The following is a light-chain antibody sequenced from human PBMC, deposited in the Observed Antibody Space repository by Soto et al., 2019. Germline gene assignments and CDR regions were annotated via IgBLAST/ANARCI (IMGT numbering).Light chain of an antibody. J-gene: IGKJ3*01. CDR1: QSISSSY. V-gene: IGKV3-20*01. Sequence: DIVMTQSPGTLSLSPGKRATLSCRASQSISSSYLAWYQQKPGQAPRLLIYGASSRATGIPDRFSGSGSGTDFTLTISRLEPEDFAVYYCQQYGSSPFTFGPGTKVDIK. CDR2: GAS. CDR3: QQYGSSPFT.